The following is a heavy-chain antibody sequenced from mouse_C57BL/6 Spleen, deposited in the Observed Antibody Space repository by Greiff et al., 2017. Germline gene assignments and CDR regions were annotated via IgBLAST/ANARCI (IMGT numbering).Heavy chain of an antibody. CDR3: ASRDYYGSREWDFDV. CDR2: INPYNGDT. J-gene: IGHJ1*03. Sequence: EVKLLESGPELVKPGASVKISCKASGYSFTGYFMNWVMQSPGKSLEWIGRINPYNGDTFYNQKFKGKATLTVDKSSSTAHMELRSLTSEDSAVYNYASRDYYGSREWDFDVWGTGTTVTVSA. CDR1: GYSFTGYF. D-gene: IGHD1-1*01. V-gene: IGHV1-20*01.